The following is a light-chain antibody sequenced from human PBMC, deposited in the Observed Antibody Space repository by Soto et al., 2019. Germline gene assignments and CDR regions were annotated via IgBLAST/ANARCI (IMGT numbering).Light chain of an antibody. CDR2: DAS. CDR1: QSISSW. CDR3: QQYNSYAT. Sequence: DIQMTQSPSTLSASVGDRVTITCRASQSISSWLAWYQQKPGKAPKLLIYDASGLESGVPSRFSGSGSGTEFTLTISSLQPDDFATYYCQQYNSYATFGQGTKV. J-gene: IGKJ1*01. V-gene: IGKV1-5*01.